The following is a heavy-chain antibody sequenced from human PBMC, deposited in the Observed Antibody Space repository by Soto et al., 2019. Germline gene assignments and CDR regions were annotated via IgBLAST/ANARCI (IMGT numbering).Heavy chain of an antibody. Sequence: SSETLSLTCTFSGGSISSYYWSWIRQPPGKGLEWIGYIYSSGSTNYNPSLKSRVTISVDTSKNQFSLKLSSVTAADTAVYYCASGCRGDYVGSISYYFDYWGQGTLVTVSS. D-gene: IGHD4-17*01. CDR1: GGSISSYY. J-gene: IGHJ4*02. V-gene: IGHV4-59*01. CDR2: IYSSGST. CDR3: ASGCRGDYVGSISYYFDY.